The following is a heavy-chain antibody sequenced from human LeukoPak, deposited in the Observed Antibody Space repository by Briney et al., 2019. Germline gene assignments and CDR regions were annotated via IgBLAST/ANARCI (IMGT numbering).Heavy chain of an antibody. V-gene: IGHV4-34*01. CDR1: GGSFSGYY. CDR3: ASFARGYSSSWYDY. J-gene: IGHJ4*02. CDR2: INHSGST. Sequence: SETLSLTCAIYGGSFSGYYWSWIRQPPGKGLEWIGEINHSGSTNYNPSLKSRVTISVDTSKNQFSLKLSSVTAADTAVYYCASFARGYSSSWYDYWGQGTLVTVSS. D-gene: IGHD6-13*01.